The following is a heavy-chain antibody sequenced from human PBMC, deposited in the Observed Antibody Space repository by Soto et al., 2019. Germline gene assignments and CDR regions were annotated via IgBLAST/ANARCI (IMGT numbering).Heavy chain of an antibody. Sequence: QVQLVESGGGVVQPGRSLRLSCAASGFSFSNYGMHWVRQAPGKGLEWVAVISYDGSNTTFADSLKGRFIISRDNSKYTLFLQINGLRAEDTAVYYCEKGSRCVGGSCYLGWFDPWGQGTLVTVSS. D-gene: IGHD2-15*01. V-gene: IGHV3-30*18. CDR2: ISYDGSNT. CDR3: EKGSRCVGGSCYLGWFDP. J-gene: IGHJ5*02. CDR1: GFSFSNYG.